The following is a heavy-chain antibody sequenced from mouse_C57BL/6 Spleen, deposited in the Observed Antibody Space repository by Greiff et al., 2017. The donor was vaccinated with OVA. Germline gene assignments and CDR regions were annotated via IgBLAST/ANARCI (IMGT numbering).Heavy chain of an antibody. CDR3: AINFYEYDGGYYFDY. CDR1: GFSFTSYG. J-gene: IGHJ2*01. Sequence: VQVVESGPGLVQPSQCLSITCTVSGFSFTSYGVHWVRQSPGKGLEWLGVIWSGGSTVYYTAYISRLSISKDNSTNQVFFKMNSLQADDTAIYYCAINFYEYDGGYYFDYWGQGTTLTVAS. D-gene: IGHD2-4*01. V-gene: IGHV2-2*01. CDR2: IWSGGST.